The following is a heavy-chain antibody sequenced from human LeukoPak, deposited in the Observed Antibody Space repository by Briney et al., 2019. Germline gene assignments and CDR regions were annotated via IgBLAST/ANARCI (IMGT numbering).Heavy chain of an antibody. CDR2: ISFSGSNI. J-gene: IGHJ1*01. CDR1: GXTFSSYE. D-gene: IGHD3-22*01. Sequence: GGSLRLSCAASGXTFSSYEMNWVRQAPGKGLEWVSYISFSGSNIYYADSVKGRFTISRDNAKNSLYVQMNGLRAEDTAVYYCARGGYYDSSGYYYVGYFHHWGQGTLVTVSS. V-gene: IGHV3-48*03. CDR3: ARGGYYDSSGYYYVGYFHH.